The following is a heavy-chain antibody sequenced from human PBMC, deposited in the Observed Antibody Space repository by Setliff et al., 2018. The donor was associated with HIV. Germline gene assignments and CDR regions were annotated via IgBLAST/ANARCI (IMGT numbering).Heavy chain of an antibody. Sequence: SETLSLTCTVSGGSINTYYWSWIRQPAGKGLEWIGRFYTSGSTHYNPSLKSRVTMSVDTSKNQFSLKLSSVTAADTAVYYCARDRLTYYFDYWGQGILVTVSS. V-gene: IGHV4-4*07. CDR3: ARDRLTYYFDY. CDR1: GGSINTYY. CDR2: FYTSGST. J-gene: IGHJ4*02. D-gene: IGHD3-22*01.